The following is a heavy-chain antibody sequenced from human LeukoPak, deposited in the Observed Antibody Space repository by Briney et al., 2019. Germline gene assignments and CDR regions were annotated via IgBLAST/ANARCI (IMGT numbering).Heavy chain of an antibody. CDR1: GYTFTSYG. D-gene: IGHD3-10*01. V-gene: IGHV1-2*02. J-gene: IGHJ5*02. CDR3: ARGDKKENLSGPSGYFDP. Sequence: ASVKVSCKASGYTFTSYGISWVRQAPGQGLEWMGWISPNSGGTNFAPKFHGRVSMTRDTSLNTAYMELSSLRSDDTAVYYCARGDKKENLSGPSGYFDPWGQGSLVTVSS. CDR2: ISPNSGGT.